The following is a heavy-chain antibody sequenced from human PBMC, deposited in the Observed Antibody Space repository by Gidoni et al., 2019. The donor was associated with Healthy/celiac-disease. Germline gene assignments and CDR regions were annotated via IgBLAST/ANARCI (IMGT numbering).Heavy chain of an antibody. V-gene: IGHV1-69*01. D-gene: IGHD3-3*01. CDR2: IIPIFGTA. J-gene: IGHJ5*02. CDR1: GGTFSSYA. Sequence: EVKKPGSSVKVSCKASGGTFSSYAISWVRQAPGQGLEWMGGIIPIFGTANYAQKFQGRVTITADESTSTAYMELSSLRSEDTAVYYCARITGEWLFPKGWFDPWGQGTLVTVSS. CDR3: ARITGEWLFPKGWFDP.